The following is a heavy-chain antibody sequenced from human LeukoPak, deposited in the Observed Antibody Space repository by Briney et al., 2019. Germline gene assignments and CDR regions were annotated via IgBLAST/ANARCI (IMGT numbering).Heavy chain of an antibody. D-gene: IGHD2-15*01. CDR3: ARAHSVKRIYYYYGMDL. J-gene: IGHJ6*02. Sequence: GGSLRLSCAASGFTFSSYGMHWVRQAPGRGLEWVADIWYDGSNKYYGDSRFTISRDNSKSTVYLQMNSLRAEDTAVYYCARAHSVKRIYYYYGMDLWGQGTTVTVSS. V-gene: IGHV3-33*01. CDR1: GFTFSSYG. CDR2: IWYDGSNK.